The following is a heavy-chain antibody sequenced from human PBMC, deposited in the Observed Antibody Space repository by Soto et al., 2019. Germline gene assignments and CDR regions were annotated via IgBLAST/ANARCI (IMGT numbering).Heavy chain of an antibody. CDR3: AKVFYYYGSSGYYYFDY. Sequence: GGSLRLSCAASGFTFSSYAVSWVRQAPGKGPEWISSISGSGSTIYYADSVKGRFTISRDNSKNTLYLQMSSLRAEDTAVYYCAKVFYYYGSSGYYYFDYWGQGTLVTVSS. J-gene: IGHJ4*02. V-gene: IGHV3-23*01. CDR2: ISGSGSTI. CDR1: GFTFSSYA. D-gene: IGHD3-22*01.